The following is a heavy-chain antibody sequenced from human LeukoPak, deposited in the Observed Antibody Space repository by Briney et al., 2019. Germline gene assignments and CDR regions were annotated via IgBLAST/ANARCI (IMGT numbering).Heavy chain of an antibody. CDR3: ARGVTLWFGELLQNNWFDP. V-gene: IGHV4-34*01. CDR1: GGSFSGYY. CDR2: INHSGST. Sequence: SETLSLTCAVYGGSFSGYYWSWIRQPPGKGREWIGEINHSGSTNNNPSLKSRVTISVDTSKNQFSLKLSSVTAADTAVYYCARGVTLWFGELLQNNWFDPWGQGTLVTVSS. J-gene: IGHJ5*02. D-gene: IGHD3-10*01.